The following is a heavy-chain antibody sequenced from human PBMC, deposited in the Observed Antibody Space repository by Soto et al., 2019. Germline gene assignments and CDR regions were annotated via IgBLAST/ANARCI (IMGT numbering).Heavy chain of an antibody. CDR1: GFTFSSYA. CDR3: ARGDRGVSGSPASDYYSGLDV. J-gene: IGHJ6*02. Sequence: DVQLLESGGDLVQPGGSLRLSCAASGFTFSSYAMSWVRQAPGKGLEWVSSVSAGGDMTYYSDSVKGRFTISRDNSNNALFLQMNSLRAEDTALYYCARGDRGVSGSPASDYYSGLDVGGHGTTFTVSS. V-gene: IGHV3-23*01. D-gene: IGHD2-8*02. CDR2: VSAGGDMT.